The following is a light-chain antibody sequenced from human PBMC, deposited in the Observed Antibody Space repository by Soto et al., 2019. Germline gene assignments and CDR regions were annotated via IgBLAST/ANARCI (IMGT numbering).Light chain of an antibody. V-gene: IGKV1-39*01. J-gene: IGKJ5*01. CDR3: QQSFSTLLIT. Sequence: DIQMTQSPSSLSASIGDGVTITCRASQSINTYLNWYRQKPGKAPKLLISAASNLQSGVPSRFRGSGSGTDFTLTISSLQTEDFATYYCQQSFSTLLITFGQGTRLEIK. CDR2: AAS. CDR1: QSINTY.